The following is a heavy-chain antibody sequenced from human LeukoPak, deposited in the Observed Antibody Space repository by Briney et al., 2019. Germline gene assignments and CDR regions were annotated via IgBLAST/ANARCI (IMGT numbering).Heavy chain of an antibody. J-gene: IGHJ4*02. D-gene: IGHD6-13*01. CDR3: ARVGPAAGKVYFDY. V-gene: IGHV3-48*04. CDR1: GFTFSTYR. Sequence: GGSLRLSCVGTGFTFSTYRMNWVRQAPGKGLEWVSYISSSGTTMYYADSVKGRFTISRDNAKSSLFLQMNSLRAEDTAVYYCARVGPAAGKVYFDYWGQGTLVTVSS. CDR2: ISSSGTTM.